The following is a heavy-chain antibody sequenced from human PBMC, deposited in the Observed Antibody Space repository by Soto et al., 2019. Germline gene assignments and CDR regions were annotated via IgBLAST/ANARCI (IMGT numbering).Heavy chain of an antibody. CDR1: GFTFSSYG. D-gene: IGHD3-22*01. CDR3: AKANYYDSSGYLDY. J-gene: IGHJ4*02. CDR2: ISYDGSNK. V-gene: IGHV3-30*18. Sequence: GGSLRLSCAASGFTFSSYGMHWVRQAPGKGLEWVAVISYDGSNKYYADSVKGRFTISRDNSKNTLYLQMNSLRAEDTAVYYCAKANYYDSSGYLDYWGQGTLVTVSS.